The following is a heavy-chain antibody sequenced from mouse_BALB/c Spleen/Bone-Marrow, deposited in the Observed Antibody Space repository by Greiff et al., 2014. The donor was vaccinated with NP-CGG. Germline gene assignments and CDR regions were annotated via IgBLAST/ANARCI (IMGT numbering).Heavy chain of an antibody. CDR3: ARSTMITTVDY. V-gene: IGHV3-1*02. CDR1: GYSITSDYS. CDR2: IHYSGST. J-gene: IGHJ2*01. Sequence: EVQLVESGPDLVKPSQSLSLTCTVTGYSITSDYSWHWIRQFPGNKLEWMGYIHYSGSTNYNPSLKSRISITRDTSKNQFFLQLNSVTTEDTATYYCARSTMITTVDYWGQGTTLTVSS. D-gene: IGHD2-4*01.